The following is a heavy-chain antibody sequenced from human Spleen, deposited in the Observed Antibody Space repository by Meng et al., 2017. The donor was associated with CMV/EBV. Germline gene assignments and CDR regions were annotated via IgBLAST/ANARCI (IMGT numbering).Heavy chain of an antibody. CDR2: ISTYSGGT. Sequence: ASVKVSCKASGYTFTNYGISWVRQAPGQGLEWMGWISTYSGGTEYAQKFQGRVTMTTDTSTSIAYMELRSLRSDDTAVYYCARPGVAGTGGWFDPWGQGTLVTVSS. J-gene: IGHJ5*02. D-gene: IGHD6-19*01. CDR1: GYTFTNYG. CDR3: ARPGVAGTGGWFDP. V-gene: IGHV1-18*01.